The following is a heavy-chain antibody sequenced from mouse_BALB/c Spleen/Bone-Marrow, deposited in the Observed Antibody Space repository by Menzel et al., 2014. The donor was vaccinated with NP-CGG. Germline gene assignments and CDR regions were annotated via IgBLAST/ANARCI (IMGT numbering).Heavy chain of an antibody. CDR3: ARYYGQGAMDY. CDR2: INPYNGDT. V-gene: IGHV1-20*02. D-gene: IGHD1-2*01. CDR1: GYSFTGYF. Sequence: VQLQQSGPELVKPGASVKISCKASGYSFTGYFMNWVMRSHGKSLEWIGRINPYNGDTFYNQKFKGKATLTVDKSSSTAHMELRSLASEDSAVYYCARYYGQGAMDYWGQGTSVTVSS. J-gene: IGHJ4*01.